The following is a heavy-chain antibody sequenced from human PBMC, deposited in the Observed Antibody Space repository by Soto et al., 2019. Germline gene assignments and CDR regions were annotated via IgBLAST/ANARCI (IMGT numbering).Heavy chain of an antibody. CDR2: MNPNNGDT. V-gene: IGHV1-8*01. CDR1: GYTFTTYD. Sequence: ASVKVSCKASGYTFTTYDINWMRQASGQGLEWLGWMNPNNGDTGYAQKFQDRVIMTRDTSMNTAYMELSSLSNEDTAVYYCARDGVGATVFSGFLDYWGQGALVTVSS. D-gene: IGHD1-26*01. CDR3: ARDGVGATVFSGFLDY. J-gene: IGHJ4*02.